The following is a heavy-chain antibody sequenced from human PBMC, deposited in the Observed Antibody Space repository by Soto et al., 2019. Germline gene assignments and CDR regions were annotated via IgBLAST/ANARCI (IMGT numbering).Heavy chain of an antibody. CDR2: ISGSGGNT. V-gene: IGHV3-23*01. J-gene: IGHJ4*02. Sequence: AGGSLRLSCAASGFTFSTYAMSWVRQAPGKGLEWVSAISGSGGNTYYADAVKGRFTISRDNSKNTLYVQMNSLRAEDTAVYYCVLGGLYYFDDWGQGTLVTVSS. CDR1: GFTFSTYA. CDR3: VLGGLYYFDD. D-gene: IGHD3-16*01.